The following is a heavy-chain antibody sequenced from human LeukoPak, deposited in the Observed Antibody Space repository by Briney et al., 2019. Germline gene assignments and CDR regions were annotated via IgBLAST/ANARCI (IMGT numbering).Heavy chain of an antibody. CDR3: ARAVGATHFDY. D-gene: IGHD1-26*01. J-gene: IGHJ4*02. V-gene: IGHV3-7*04. CDR1: GFTFSSYW. CDR2: IKQDGSEK. Sequence: PGGSLRLSCAASGFTFSSYWMSWVRHAPGKGLEWVANIKQDGSEKFYVDPVKGRFTISRDNDKNSLCLQMNSLRAEDTAVYYCARAVGATHFDYWGQGILVSVSS.